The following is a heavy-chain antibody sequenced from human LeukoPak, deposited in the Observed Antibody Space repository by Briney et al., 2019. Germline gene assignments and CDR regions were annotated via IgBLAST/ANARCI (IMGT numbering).Heavy chain of an antibody. Sequence: ASVRVSCKTSGYTFTGYCLHWVRKAPGQRPEWMGRIDPDSGGTHYGQKFQGRVTVTRDTSITTVYMELSGLTSDDTAVYYCARVPGPYTTSRFDFWGQGTLVTVSS. CDR3: ARVPGPYTTSRFDF. CDR1: GYTFTGYC. CDR2: IDPDSGGT. V-gene: IGHV1-2*02. J-gene: IGHJ4*02. D-gene: IGHD2-2*02.